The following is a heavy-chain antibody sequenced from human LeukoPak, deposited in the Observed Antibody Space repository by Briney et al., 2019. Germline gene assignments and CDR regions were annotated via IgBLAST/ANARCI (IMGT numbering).Heavy chain of an antibody. D-gene: IGHD1-26*01. CDR2: ISYDGSNK. CDR1: GFTFSSYA. Sequence: GRSLRLSCAASGFTFSSYAMHWVRQAPGKGLEWVAVISYDGSNKYYADSVKGRFTISRDNSENTLYLQMNSLRAEDTAVYYCARDQAPWGYMDVWGKGTTVTVSS. V-gene: IGHV3-30*04. J-gene: IGHJ6*03. CDR3: ARDQAPWGYMDV.